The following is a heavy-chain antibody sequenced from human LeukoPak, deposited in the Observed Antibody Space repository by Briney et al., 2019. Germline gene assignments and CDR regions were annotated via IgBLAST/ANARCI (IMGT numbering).Heavy chain of an antibody. CDR2: INHSGST. V-gene: IGHV4-34*01. CDR3: ARSPYGSSGYYL. CDR1: GGSFSGYY. D-gene: IGHD3-22*01. J-gene: IGHJ5*02. Sequence: SETLSLTCAVYGGSFSGYYWSWIRQPPGKGLEWIGEINHSGSTNYNPSLKSRVTISVDTSKNQFSLKLSSVTAADTAVYYCARSPYGSSGYYLWGQGTLVTVSS.